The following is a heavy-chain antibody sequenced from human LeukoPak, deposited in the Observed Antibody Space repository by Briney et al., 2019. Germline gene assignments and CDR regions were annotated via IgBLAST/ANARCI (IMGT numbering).Heavy chain of an antibody. D-gene: IGHD3-10*01. V-gene: IGHV3-48*03. Sequence: PGGSLRLSCAASGFTFSSYEMNWVRQAPGKGLEWVSYISSSGSTICYADSVKGRFTISRDKAKNSLYLQMNSLRAEDTAVYYCARQAGVRGVWGNYFDYWGQGTLVTVSS. J-gene: IGHJ4*02. CDR1: GFTFSSYE. CDR2: ISSSGSTI. CDR3: ARQAGVRGVWGNYFDY.